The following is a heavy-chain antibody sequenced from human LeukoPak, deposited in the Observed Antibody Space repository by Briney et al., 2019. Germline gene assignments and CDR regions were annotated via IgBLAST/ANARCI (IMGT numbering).Heavy chain of an antibody. CDR1: GFIFSSYS. Sequence: GGSLRLSCAASGFIFSSYSMNWVRQAPGKGLEWVSHISSTSNTIYYTDSVKGRFTISRDNAKNSLYLQMDSLRAEDTAVYYCARDTVVVPGAIFDHWGQGTLVTVSS. CDR2: ISSTSNTI. V-gene: IGHV3-48*01. CDR3: ARDTVVVPGAIFDH. D-gene: IGHD2-2*02. J-gene: IGHJ4*02.